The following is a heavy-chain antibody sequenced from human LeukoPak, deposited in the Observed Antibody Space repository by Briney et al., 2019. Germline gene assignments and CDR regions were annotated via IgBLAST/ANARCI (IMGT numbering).Heavy chain of an antibody. D-gene: IGHD3-22*01. J-gene: IGHJ3*02. Sequence: SETLSLTCTVSGGSISSSSYYWGWIRQPPGKGLEWIGSIYYSGSTYYNPSLKSRVTISVDTSKNQFSLKLSSVTAADTAVYYCATPSSYYDSSGYYFIDAFDIWGQGTMVTVSS. CDR1: GGSISSSSYY. CDR2: IYYSGST. V-gene: IGHV4-39*01. CDR3: ATPSSYYDSSGYYFIDAFDI.